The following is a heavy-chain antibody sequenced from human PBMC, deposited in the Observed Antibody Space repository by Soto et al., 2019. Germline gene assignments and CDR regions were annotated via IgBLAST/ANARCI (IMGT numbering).Heavy chain of an antibody. CDR1: GFTFRSSA. Sequence: SVKVSCKTSGFTFRSSAVQWVRQARGQRLEWIGWLVVGTGNTNYAQKFQQRVTISSDRSTNTVSMELSSLTSEDTAVYYCATGAYCSGGSCSDYYYYYYGMDLWGQGTTVTAP. CDR2: LVVGTGNT. J-gene: IGHJ6*02. D-gene: IGHD2-15*01. CDR3: ATGAYCSGGSCSDYYYYYYGMDL. V-gene: IGHV1-58*01.